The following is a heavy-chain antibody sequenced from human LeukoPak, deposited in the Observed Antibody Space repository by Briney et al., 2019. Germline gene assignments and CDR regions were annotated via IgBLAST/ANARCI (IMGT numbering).Heavy chain of an antibody. CDR2: IYYSGST. CDR1: GGSISSYY. D-gene: IGHD6-13*01. CDR3: AREDSSSWYGDAFDI. J-gene: IGHJ3*02. V-gene: IGHV4-59*12. Sequence: SETLSLTCTVSGGSISSYYWGWIRQPPGKGLEWIGYIYYSGSTNYNPSLKSRVTISVDTSKNQFSLKLNSVAAADTAVYYCAREDSSSWYGDAFDIWGQGTMVTVPS.